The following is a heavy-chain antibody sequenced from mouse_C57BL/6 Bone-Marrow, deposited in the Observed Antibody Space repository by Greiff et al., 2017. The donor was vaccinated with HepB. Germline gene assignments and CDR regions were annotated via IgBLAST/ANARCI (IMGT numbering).Heavy chain of an antibody. CDR2: ISNGGGST. V-gene: IGHV5-12*01. CDR3: ARRGYDYPYYAMDY. CDR1: GFTFSDYY. D-gene: IGHD2-4*01. J-gene: IGHJ4*01. Sequence: EVQGVESGGGLVQPGGSLKLSCAASGFTFSDYYMYWVRQTPEKRLEWVAYISNGGGSTYYPDTVKGRFTISRDNAKNTLYLQMSRLKSEDTAMYYCARRGYDYPYYAMDYWGQGTSVTVSS.